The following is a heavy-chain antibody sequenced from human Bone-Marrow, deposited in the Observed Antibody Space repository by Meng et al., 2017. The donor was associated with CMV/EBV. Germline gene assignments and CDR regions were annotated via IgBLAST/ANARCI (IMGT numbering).Heavy chain of an antibody. Sequence: ASVKVSCKASGYTFTGYYMHWVRQAPGQGLEWMGWISAYNGNTNYAQKLQGRVTMTTDTSTSTAYMELRSLRSDDTAVYYCARDRSGSYRYYYYGMDVWGQGTTVTFYS. V-gene: IGHV1-18*04. D-gene: IGHD1-26*01. J-gene: IGHJ6*02. CDR2: ISAYNGNT. CDR3: ARDRSGSYRYYYYGMDV. CDR1: GYTFTGYY.